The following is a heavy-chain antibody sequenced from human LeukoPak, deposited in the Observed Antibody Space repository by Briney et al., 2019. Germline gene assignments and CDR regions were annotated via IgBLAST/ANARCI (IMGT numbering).Heavy chain of an antibody. V-gene: IGHV3-21*01. J-gene: IGHJ4*02. Sequence: GGSLRLSCAASGFTFSSYSMNWVRQAPGKGLEWVSSISSSSSYIYYADSVKGRFTISRDNAENSLYLQMNSLRAEDTAVYYCARDGRGITMVRGVNFDYWGQGTLVTVSS. D-gene: IGHD3-10*01. CDR3: ARDGRGITMVRGVNFDY. CDR2: ISSSSSYI. CDR1: GFTFSSYS.